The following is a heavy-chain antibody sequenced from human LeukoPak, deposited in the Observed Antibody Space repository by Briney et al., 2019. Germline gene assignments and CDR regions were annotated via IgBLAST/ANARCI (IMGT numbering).Heavy chain of an antibody. CDR1: GFTFSSYA. V-gene: IGHV3-30*04. CDR2: ISYDGSNK. J-gene: IGHJ6*03. Sequence: GGSLRLSCAASGFTFSSYAMHWVRQAPGKGLEWVAVISYDGSNKYYAGSVKGRFTISRDNSKNTLYLQMNSLRAEDTAVYYCVRDLRYSSSPFMDVWGKGTTVTVSS. CDR3: VRDLRYSSSPFMDV. D-gene: IGHD6-6*01.